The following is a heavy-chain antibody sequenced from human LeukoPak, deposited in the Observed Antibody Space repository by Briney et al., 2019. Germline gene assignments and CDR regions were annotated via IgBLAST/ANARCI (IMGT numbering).Heavy chain of an antibody. CDR3: ARDPYSGGYGAYYYYYMDV. V-gene: IGHV3-11*04. CDR2: ISNSGSSI. Sequence: GGSLRLSCAASGFTFSDSYMTWIRQAPGKGLEWVSYISNSGSSIYYADSVKGRYTISRDNAKNSLYLQMDSLRAEDTAVYYCARDPYSGGYGAYYYYYMDVWGKGTTVTVSS. J-gene: IGHJ6*03. D-gene: IGHD1-26*01. CDR1: GFTFSDSY.